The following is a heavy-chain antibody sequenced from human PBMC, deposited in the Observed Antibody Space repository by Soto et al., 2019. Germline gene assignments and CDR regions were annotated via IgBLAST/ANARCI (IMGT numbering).Heavy chain of an antibody. CDR2: INHSGST. CDR3: ARDLYSSGPGWFDP. J-gene: IGHJ5*02. D-gene: IGHD6-19*01. V-gene: IGHV4-34*01. CDR1: GGSFSNSY. Sequence: PSETLSLTCAVYGGSFSNSYWSWIRQPPGKGLEWIGEINHSGSTNYNPSLKSRVTISVDTSKNQFSLKLTSVTAADTAVYYCARDLYSSGPGWFDPWGQGTLVTVSS.